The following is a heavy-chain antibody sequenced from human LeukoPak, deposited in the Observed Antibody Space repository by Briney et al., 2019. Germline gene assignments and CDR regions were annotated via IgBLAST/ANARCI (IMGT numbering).Heavy chain of an antibody. Sequence: SVKVSFTASGGTFSSYAISWVRQAPGQGLEWMGGIIPIFGTANYAQKFQGGVTITADESTSTAYMELSSLRSEDTAVYYCARVFDWNDAEYYFDYWGQGTLVTISS. D-gene: IGHD1-1*01. J-gene: IGHJ4*02. CDR1: GGTFSSYA. CDR2: IIPIFGTA. CDR3: ARVFDWNDAEYYFDY. V-gene: IGHV1-69*13.